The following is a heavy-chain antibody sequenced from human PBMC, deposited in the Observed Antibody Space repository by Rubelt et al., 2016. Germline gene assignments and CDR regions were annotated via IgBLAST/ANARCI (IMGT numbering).Heavy chain of an antibody. D-gene: IGHD5-12*01. CDR3: ARDSSDSGYDPIDY. V-gene: IGHV4-59*12. CDR2: INHSGSA. CDR1: GGSISSDY. Sequence: QVQLQESGPGLVKPSETLSLTCTVSGGSISSDYWSWIRQPPGKGLEWIGEINHSGSANYNPSLKSRVTISIDTSKNHFSLKLSSVTAAETAVYYCARDSSDSGYDPIDYWGQGTLVTVSS. J-gene: IGHJ4*02.